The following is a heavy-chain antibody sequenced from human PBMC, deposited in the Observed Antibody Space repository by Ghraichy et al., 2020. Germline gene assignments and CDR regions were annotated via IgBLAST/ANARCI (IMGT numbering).Heavy chain of an antibody. CDR2: IFSNDEK. Sequence: SGPTLVKPTETLTLTCTVSGFSLSNARMGVSWIRQPPGKALEWLAHIFSNDEKSYSTSLKSRLTISKDTSKSQVVLTMTNMDPVDTATYYCARIIEGTGYSSGWQYYYYYYMDVWGKGTTVTVSS. CDR3: ARIIEGTGYSSGWQYYYYYYMDV. J-gene: IGHJ6*03. D-gene: IGHD6-19*01. V-gene: IGHV2-26*01. CDR1: GFSLSNARMG.